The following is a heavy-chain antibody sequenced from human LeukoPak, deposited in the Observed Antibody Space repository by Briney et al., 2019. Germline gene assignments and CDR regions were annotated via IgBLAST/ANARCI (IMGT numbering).Heavy chain of an antibody. CDR2: IIPVFGTA. V-gene: IGHV1-69*13. CDR3: ARGWDDSSGYPEYYFDY. J-gene: IGHJ4*02. Sequence: ASVKVSCKASGGTFISYAISWVRQAPGQGLEWMGGIIPVFGTANYAQKFQGRVTITADESTSTAYMELSSLRSEDTAVYYCARGWDDSSGYPEYYFDYWGQGTLVTVSS. D-gene: IGHD3-22*01. CDR1: GGTFISYA.